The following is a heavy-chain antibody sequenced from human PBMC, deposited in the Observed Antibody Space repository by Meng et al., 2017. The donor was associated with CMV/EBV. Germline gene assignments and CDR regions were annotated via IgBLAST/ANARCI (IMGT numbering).Heavy chain of an antibody. CDR3: ANYSGSYWGPHYGMDV. V-gene: IGHV1-69*02. CDR1: GGTFSSYT. D-gene: IGHD1-26*01. Sequence: SVKVSCKASGGTFSSYTISWVRQAPGQGLEWMGRIIPILGIANYAQKFQGRVTITADKSTSTAYMELSSLRSEDTAVYYCANYSGSYWGPHYGMDVWGQGTTVTVSS. J-gene: IGHJ6*02. CDR2: IIPILGIA.